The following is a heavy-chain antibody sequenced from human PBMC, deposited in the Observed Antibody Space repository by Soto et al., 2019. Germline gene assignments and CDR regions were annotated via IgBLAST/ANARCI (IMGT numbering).Heavy chain of an antibody. CDR1: GGSVSSGSYY. D-gene: IGHD3-16*02. Sequence: QVQLQESGPGLVKPSETLSLTCTVSGGSVSSGSYYWSWIRQPPGKGLEWIGYIYYSGSTNYNPXLTSRVTISVXXSXNXXSLKLSSVTAADTAVYYCARGGKYVWGSYRQGFDYWGQGTLVTVSS. J-gene: IGHJ4*02. CDR3: ARGGKYVWGSYRQGFDY. CDR2: IYYSGST. V-gene: IGHV4-61*01.